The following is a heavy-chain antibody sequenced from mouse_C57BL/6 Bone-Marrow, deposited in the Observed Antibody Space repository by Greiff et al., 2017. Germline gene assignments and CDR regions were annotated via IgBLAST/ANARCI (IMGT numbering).Heavy chain of an antibody. CDR1: GIDFSRYW. D-gene: IGHD1-1*01. Sequence: SAPGIDFSRYWMCWVRRAPGKGLEWIGEINPDSSPINYAPSLKGKFIISRDNAKNTLYLQMSKVSSEDTALYYCTRQGYGSTYWYFDVWGTGTTVTVSS. J-gene: IGHJ1*03. V-gene: IGHV4-1*01. CDR3: TRQGYGSTYWYFDV. CDR2: INPDSSPI.